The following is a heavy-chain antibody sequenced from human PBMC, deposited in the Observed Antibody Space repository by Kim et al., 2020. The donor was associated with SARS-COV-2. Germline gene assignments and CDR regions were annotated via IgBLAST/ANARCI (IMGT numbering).Heavy chain of an antibody. CDR3: ARDYYGSGSYYNGAFDI. CDR1: GFTFSSYS. CDR2: ISSSSSTI. D-gene: IGHD3-10*01. Sequence: GGSLRLSCAASGFTFSSYSMNWVRQAPGKGLEWVSYISSSSSTIYYADSVKGRFTISRDNAKNSLYLQMNSLRAEDTAVYYCARDYYGSGSYYNGAFDIWGQGTMVTVSS. V-gene: IGHV3-48*04. J-gene: IGHJ3*02.